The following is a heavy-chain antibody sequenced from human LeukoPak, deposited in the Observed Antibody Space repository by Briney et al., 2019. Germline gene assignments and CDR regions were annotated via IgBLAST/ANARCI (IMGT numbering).Heavy chain of an antibody. V-gene: IGHV1-69*13. CDR3: ASNYYDSSGRDEAFDI. J-gene: IGHJ3*02. D-gene: IGHD3-22*01. CDR2: IIPIFGTA. CDR1: GGTFSSYA. Sequence: SVKVSCKASGGTFSSYAISWVRQAPGQGLEWMGGIIPIFGTANYAQKFQGRVTITADESTSTAYMELSSLRSEDTAVYYCASNYYDSSGRDEAFDIWGQGTMVTVSS.